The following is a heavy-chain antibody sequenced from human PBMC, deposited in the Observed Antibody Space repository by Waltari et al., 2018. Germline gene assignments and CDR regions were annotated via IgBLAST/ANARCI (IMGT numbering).Heavy chain of an antibody. V-gene: IGHV1-8*01. CDR2: MNPNSGNT. CDR1: GYTFTSYA. J-gene: IGHJ4*02. CDR3: ARGSGYCSSTSCSWDFDY. D-gene: IGHD2-2*01. Sequence: QVQLVQSGAEVKKPGASVKVSCKASGYTFTSYAIHWVRQAPGPGLEWKGWMNPNSGNTGYAQKFQGRVTMTRNTSISTAYMELSSLRSEDTAVYYCARGSGYCSSTSCSWDFDYWGQGTLVTVSS.